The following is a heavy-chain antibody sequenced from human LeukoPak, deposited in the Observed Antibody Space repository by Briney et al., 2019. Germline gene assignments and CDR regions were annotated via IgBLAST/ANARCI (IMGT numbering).Heavy chain of an antibody. D-gene: IGHD3-10*01. CDR2: GDYSGGT. CDR1: GDSFTSVTDY. V-gene: IGHV4-39*07. CDR3: VRESFGNLQVILSSHYMDF. Sequence: SSETLSLTCTVSGDSFTSVTDYWAWIRQPPGKGLEWIASGDYSGGTYYNPSLESRVAISADMSKNQISLKLTSVTGADTAVYFCVRESFGNLQVILSSHYMDFWGKGITVIVSS. J-gene: IGHJ6*03.